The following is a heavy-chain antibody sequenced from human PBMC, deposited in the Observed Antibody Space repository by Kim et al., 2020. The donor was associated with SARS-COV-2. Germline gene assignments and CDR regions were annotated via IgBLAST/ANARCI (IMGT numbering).Heavy chain of an antibody. CDR2: IWYDGSNK. D-gene: IGHD6-19*01. CDR1: GFTFSSYG. Sequence: GSLRLSCAASGFTFSSYGMHWVRQAPGKGLEWVALIWYDGSNKYYADSVKGRFTISRDNSKNTLYLQMNSLRAEDTAVYYCARGALQWLVDYYYYGLDVWGQGTTVTVSS. V-gene: IGHV3-33*01. J-gene: IGHJ6*02. CDR3: ARGALQWLVDYYYYGLDV.